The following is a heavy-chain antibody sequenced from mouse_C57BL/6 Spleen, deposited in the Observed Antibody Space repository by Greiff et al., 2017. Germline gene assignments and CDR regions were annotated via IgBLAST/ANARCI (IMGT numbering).Heavy chain of an antibody. CDR3: AKDAFDYYAMDD. CDR1: GFTFSDYG. V-gene: IGHV5-17*01. Sequence: DVHLVESGGGLVKPGGSLKLSCAASGFTFSDYGMHWVRQAPEKGLEWVAYISSGSSTIYYADTVKGRFTISRDNAKNTLFLQMTSLRSEDTAMYYCAKDAFDYYAMDDWGQGTSVTVSS. J-gene: IGHJ4*01. CDR2: ISSGSSTI.